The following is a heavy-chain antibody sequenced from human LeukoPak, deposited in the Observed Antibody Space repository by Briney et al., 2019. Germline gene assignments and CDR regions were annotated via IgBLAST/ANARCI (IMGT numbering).Heavy chain of an antibody. J-gene: IGHJ4*02. V-gene: IGHV1-2*02. CDR2: INPNSGGT. CDR3: ASFIAVAGLPFDY. CDR1: GYTFTGYY. D-gene: IGHD6-19*01. Sequence: ASVKLSCKASGYTFTGYYMHWVRQAPGQGLEWMGWINPNSGGTNYAQKFQGRVTMTRDTSISTAYMELSRLRSDDTAVYYCASFIAVAGLPFDYWGQGTLVTVSS.